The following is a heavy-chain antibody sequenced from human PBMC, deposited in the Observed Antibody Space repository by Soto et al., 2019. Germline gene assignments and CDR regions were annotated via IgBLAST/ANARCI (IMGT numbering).Heavy chain of an antibody. CDR2: INPNSGGT. CDR1: GYTFTGYY. CDR3: ARAGSSWSSYYYYGMDV. Sequence: ASVKVSCKASGYTFTGYYMHWVRQASGQGLEWMGWINPNSGGTNYAQKFQGWVTMTRDTSISTAYMELSRLRSDDTAVYYCARAGSSWSSYYYYGMDVWGQGTTVTVSS. D-gene: IGHD6-13*01. V-gene: IGHV1-2*04. J-gene: IGHJ6*02.